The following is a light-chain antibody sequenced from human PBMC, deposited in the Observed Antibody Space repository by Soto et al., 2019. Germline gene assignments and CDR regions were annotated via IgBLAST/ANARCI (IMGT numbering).Light chain of an antibody. Sequence: DIPMTQSPSSLSASVGDRVTITCRASQSISSYLNWYQQKPGKAPKLLIYAASSLQSGVPSRFSGSGSGTDFTLTISSLQPEDFATNYCQQSYSTLSFTFGPGTKVDIK. V-gene: IGKV1-39*01. J-gene: IGKJ3*01. CDR2: AAS. CDR3: QQSYSTLSFT. CDR1: QSISSY.